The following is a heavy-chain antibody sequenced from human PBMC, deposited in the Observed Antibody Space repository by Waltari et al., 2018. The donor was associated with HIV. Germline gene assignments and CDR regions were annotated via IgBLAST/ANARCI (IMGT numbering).Heavy chain of an antibody. CDR2: ITYDGSNK. Sequence: QVQLVESGGDVVQPGGSLRLSCAVSGFTFSSYGMHWVGQAPCKGLEWMSFITYDGSNKYYADSVKGRFTISRDSSKNTLYLQMNGLRSEDTAVYYCAKDGYTPTYFDYWGQGTLVTVSS. V-gene: IGHV3-30*02. J-gene: IGHJ4*02. CDR3: AKDGYTPTYFDY. CDR1: GFTFSSYG. D-gene: IGHD1-1*01.